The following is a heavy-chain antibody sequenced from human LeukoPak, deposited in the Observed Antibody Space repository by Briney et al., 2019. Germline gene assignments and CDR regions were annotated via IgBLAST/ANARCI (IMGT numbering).Heavy chain of an antibody. Sequence: SGPTLVKPTQTLTLTCTFSGFSLSTSGVGVGWIRQPPGKALEWLALIYWNDDKRYSPSLKSRLTITKDTSKNQVVLTMTNMDPVDTATYYCAHIPFYDFWSGYLNWIDPWGQGTLVTVSS. J-gene: IGHJ5*02. V-gene: IGHV2-5*01. CDR1: GFSLSTSGVG. CDR2: IYWNDDK. D-gene: IGHD3-3*01. CDR3: AHIPFYDFWSGYLNWIDP.